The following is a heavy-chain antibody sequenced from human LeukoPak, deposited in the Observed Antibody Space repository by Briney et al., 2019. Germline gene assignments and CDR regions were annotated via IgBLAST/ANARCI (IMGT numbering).Heavy chain of an antibody. Sequence: ASVKVSCTAAGYSFTGYYIDWVRQAPGQGPEWMGWINPNSGSTKYAQKFQGRVTMTRDTSISTAYMELSRLRSDDTAVYYCASPNSSSWFHDAFDIWGQGTMVTVSS. CDR2: INPNSGST. V-gene: IGHV1-2*02. CDR1: GYSFTGYY. CDR3: ASPNSSSWFHDAFDI. J-gene: IGHJ3*02. D-gene: IGHD6-13*01.